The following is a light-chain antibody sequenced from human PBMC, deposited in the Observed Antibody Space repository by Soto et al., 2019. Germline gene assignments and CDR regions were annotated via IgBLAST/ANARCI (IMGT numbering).Light chain of an antibody. Sequence: QSALTQPASMSGSPGQSITISCTATSNDVGDYNYVSWYQQHPGKAPKLMIYDVSNRPSGVSNRFSGSKSGNTASLTISGLQAEDEADYYCSSYTSSSPVVFGGGTKLTVL. CDR3: SSYTSSSPVV. J-gene: IGLJ2*01. V-gene: IGLV2-14*03. CDR1: SNDVGDYNY. CDR2: DVS.